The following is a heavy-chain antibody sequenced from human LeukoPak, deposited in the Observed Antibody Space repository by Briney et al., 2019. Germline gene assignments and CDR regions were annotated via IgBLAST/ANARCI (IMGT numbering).Heavy chain of an antibody. CDR1: GYTFTNYD. D-gene: IGHD6-13*01. J-gene: IGHJ3*02. CDR2: MNPNSGNT. CDR3: ARYSSSWYEFGAFDI. Sequence: ASVKVSCKASGYTFTNYDINWVRQATGQGLEWMGWMNPNSGNTGYAQKFQGRVTITRNTSISTAYMELSSLRSEDTAVYYCARYSSSWYEFGAFDIWGQGTMVTVSS. V-gene: IGHV1-8*03.